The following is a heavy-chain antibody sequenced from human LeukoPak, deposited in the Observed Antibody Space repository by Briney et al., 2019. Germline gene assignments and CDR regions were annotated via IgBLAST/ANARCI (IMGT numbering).Heavy chain of an antibody. CDR1: GGRFKSYG. CDR2: IIPIFDRP. CDR3: ARDHIVVVPAAMVGPPRHYYYYMDV. J-gene: IGHJ6*03. V-gene: IGHV1-69*06. Sequence: SVKVSCKTIGGRFKSYGFSWVRQAPGQGLEWMGGIIPIFDRPNYAQKFEGRVTITADKSTNTTYMEISSLTSDDTAVYYCARDHIVVVPAAMVGPPRHYYYYMDVWGKGTTVTISS. D-gene: IGHD2-2*01.